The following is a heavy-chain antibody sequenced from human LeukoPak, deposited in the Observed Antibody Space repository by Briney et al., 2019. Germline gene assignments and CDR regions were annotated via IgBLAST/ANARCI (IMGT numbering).Heavy chain of an antibody. CDR2: IIPIFGTA. CDR3: ARDLPDTAMGAGAFDI. CDR1: GYTFTSYY. V-gene: IGHV1-46*01. D-gene: IGHD5-18*01. Sequence: ASVKVSCKASGYTFTSYYMHWVRQAPGQGLEWMGGIIPIFGTANYAQKFQGRVTMTRDTSTSTVYMELSSLRSEDTAVYYCARDLPDTAMGAGAFDIWGQGTMVTVSS. J-gene: IGHJ3*02.